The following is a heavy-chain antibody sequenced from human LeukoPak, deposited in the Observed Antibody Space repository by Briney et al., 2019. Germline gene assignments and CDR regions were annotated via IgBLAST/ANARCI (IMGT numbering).Heavy chain of an antibody. J-gene: IGHJ5*02. CDR1: GYTFTDYF. Sequence: ASVKVSCKASGYTFTDYFLHWLRQAPGQGLEWMGWINPKTGATSYAQSFQGRVTMTRDTSISTGNMELNRLRSDDTAVYYCARAYEYGWFDPWGQGTLVTVSS. D-gene: IGHD3-16*01. CDR3: ARAYEYGWFDP. CDR2: INPKTGAT. V-gene: IGHV1-2*02.